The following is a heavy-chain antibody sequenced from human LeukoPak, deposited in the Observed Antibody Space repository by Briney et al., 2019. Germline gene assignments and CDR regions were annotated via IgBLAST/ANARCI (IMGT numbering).Heavy chain of an antibody. J-gene: IGHJ4*02. Sequence: GGSLRLSCAASGYTFSSYAMSWVRQAPGKGLEWVSTLSGSGASTSYADSVKGRFTISRDNSKNTLYLQMNSLRAEDTARYYCAKQKGYCSGGSCYYSDYWGQGTLVTVSS. CDR1: GYTFSSYA. D-gene: IGHD2-15*01. CDR3: AKQKGYCSGGSCYYSDY. V-gene: IGHV3-23*01. CDR2: LSGSGAST.